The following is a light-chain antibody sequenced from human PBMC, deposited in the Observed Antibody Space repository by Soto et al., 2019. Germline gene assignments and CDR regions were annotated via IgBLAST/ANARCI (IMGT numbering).Light chain of an antibody. CDR3: AAWDDSLTGHYV. CDR1: SSNIGSST. CDR2: SNN. Sequence: QPVLTHPPSASGAPGKRDTISCSGSSSNIGSSTVNWYQHLPGTAPKLIIFSNNERPSGVPDRFSASKSGTSASLAISGLQSEDEAAYFCAAWDDSLTGHYVFGSGTKVTVL. V-gene: IGLV1-44*01. J-gene: IGLJ1*01.